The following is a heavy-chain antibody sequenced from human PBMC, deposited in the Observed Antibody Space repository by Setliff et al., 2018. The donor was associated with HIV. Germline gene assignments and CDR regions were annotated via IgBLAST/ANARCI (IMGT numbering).Heavy chain of an antibody. Sequence: PSETLSLTCIVSGDFISSGSYYWTWIRQPAGKGLEWIGHIYTSGSTNYNPSLKSRVTISKDTSKNQFSLKLSSVTAADTAVYYCAREGRAYCGGACWTPFLDYWGQGTLVTVSS. CDR2: IYTSGST. V-gene: IGHV4-61*09. D-gene: IGHD2-21*02. CDR3: AREGRAYCGGACWTPFLDY. J-gene: IGHJ4*02. CDR1: GDFISSGSYY.